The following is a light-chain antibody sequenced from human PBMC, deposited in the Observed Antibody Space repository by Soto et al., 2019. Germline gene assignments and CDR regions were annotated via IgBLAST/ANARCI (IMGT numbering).Light chain of an antibody. CDR2: EGS. CDR3: TSYTSSSTLYV. J-gene: IGLJ1*01. V-gene: IGLV2-14*02. Sequence: QSVLTQPASVSGSRGQSITISCTGTSSDVGSYNLVSWYQQHPGKAPKLMIYEGSKRPSGVSNRFSGSKSGNTASLTISGLQAEDEADYYCTSYTSSSTLYVFGTGTKVTVL. CDR1: SSDVGSYNL.